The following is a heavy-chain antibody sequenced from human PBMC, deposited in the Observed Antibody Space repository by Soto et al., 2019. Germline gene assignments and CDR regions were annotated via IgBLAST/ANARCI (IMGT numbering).Heavy chain of an antibody. D-gene: IGHD2-15*01. J-gene: IGHJ4*02. Sequence: GGSLRLSCAASGFTFSDYYMTWIRQAPGKGLEWVSYIDNSGTIKYYADSVKRRFTISRDNTKNSLSLQMNSLGAEDTAIYYCARIEGDCSGGSCYSGGFDYWGQGALVTVSS. CDR3: ARIEGDCSGGSCYSGGFDY. CDR2: IDNSGTIK. V-gene: IGHV3-11*01. CDR1: GFTFSDYY.